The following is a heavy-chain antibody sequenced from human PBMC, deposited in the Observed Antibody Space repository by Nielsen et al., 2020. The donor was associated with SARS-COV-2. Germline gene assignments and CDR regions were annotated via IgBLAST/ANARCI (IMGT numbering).Heavy chain of an antibody. D-gene: IGHD6-13*01. CDR2: IYYSGST. CDR3: ARSIAAAAWFDP. CDR1: GCSISSYY. V-gene: IGHV4-59*01. Sequence: PLSLTCTVSGCSISSYYWSWIRQPPGKGLEWIGYIYYSGSTNYNPSLKSRVTISVDTSKNQFSLKLSYVTAADTAVYYCARSIAAAAWFDPWGQGTLVTFSS. J-gene: IGHJ5*02.